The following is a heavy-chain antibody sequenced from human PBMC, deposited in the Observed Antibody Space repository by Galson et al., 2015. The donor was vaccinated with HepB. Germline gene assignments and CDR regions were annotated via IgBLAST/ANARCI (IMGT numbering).Heavy chain of an antibody. Sequence: SLRLSCAASGFRFTSSAMTWVRQAPGKGLEWVSRFPLRGVPLSSPSSVKGRFPVSRDNAPPPRWLQLNSLRAEDTAVYYCASGGREQQWLVRHFDYWGQGTLVTVSS. D-gene: IGHD6-19*01. V-gene: IGHV3-23*01. CDR1: GFRFTSSA. CDR2: FPLRGVPL. CDR3: ASGGREQQWLVRHFDY. J-gene: IGHJ4*02.